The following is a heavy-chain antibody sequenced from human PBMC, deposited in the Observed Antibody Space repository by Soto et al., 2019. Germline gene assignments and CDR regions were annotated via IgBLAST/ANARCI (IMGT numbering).Heavy chain of an antibody. CDR3: ARALSIFGVVPSPYFYYMDV. D-gene: IGHD3-3*01. CDR2: ISGSGGSI. J-gene: IGHJ6*03. CDR1: GFTFSSYS. Sequence: PGGTLRLSCAASGFTFSSYSVSWVRQAPGKGLERDSAISGSGGSIYYADSVKGRFTISRDNSKNSLYLQMNSLRAEDTAVYYCARALSIFGVVPSPYFYYMDVWGKGTTVTVSS. V-gene: IGHV3-23*01.